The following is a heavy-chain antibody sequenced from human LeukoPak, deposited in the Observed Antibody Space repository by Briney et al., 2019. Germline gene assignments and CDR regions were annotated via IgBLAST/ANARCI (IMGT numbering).Heavy chain of an antibody. J-gene: IGHJ4*02. V-gene: IGHV3-74*01. CDR3: ARAPWGEQLVLLDY. Sequence: GGSLRLSCTTSGFSFSGYWMHWVRQAPGKGLVWVSRIKSDGSSTTYADSVKGRFTISRDNARNTLYLQMNSLRAEDTAVYYCARAPWGEQLVLLDYWGQGTLVTVSS. CDR1: GFSFSGYW. D-gene: IGHD6-6*01. CDR2: IKSDGSST.